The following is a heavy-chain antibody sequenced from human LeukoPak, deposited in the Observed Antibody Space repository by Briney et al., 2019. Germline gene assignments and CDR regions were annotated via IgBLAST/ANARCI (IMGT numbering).Heavy chain of an antibody. CDR1: GYTFTGYY. D-gene: IGHD6-13*01. CDR2: ISPNSGGT. Sequence: GASVKVSCKASGYTFTGYYMHWVRQAPGQGLEWMGWISPNSGGTNYAQKFQGRVTMTRDTSISTAYMELSRLRSDDTAVYYCARGGNDRAYSSSWYWGYYYYMDVWGKGTTVTVSS. J-gene: IGHJ6*03. CDR3: ARGGNDRAYSSSWYWGYYYYMDV. V-gene: IGHV1-2*02.